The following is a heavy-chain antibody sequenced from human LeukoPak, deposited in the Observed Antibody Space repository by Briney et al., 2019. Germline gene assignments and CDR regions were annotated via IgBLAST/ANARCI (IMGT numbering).Heavy chain of an antibody. CDR2: ISWNSGSI. D-gene: IGHD6-13*01. J-gene: IGHJ4*02. Sequence: GGSLRLSCAASGFTFDDYAMHWVRQTPGKGLERVSGISWNSGSIGYADSVKGRFTISRDNAKNSLYLQMNSLRGEDTALYYCVKESGSGYSSSWSPFDYWGQGTLVTVSS. V-gene: IGHV3-9*01. CDR1: GFTFDDYA. CDR3: VKESGSGYSSSWSPFDY.